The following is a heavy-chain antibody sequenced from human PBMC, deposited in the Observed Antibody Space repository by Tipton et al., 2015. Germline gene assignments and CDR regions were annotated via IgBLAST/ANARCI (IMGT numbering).Heavy chain of an antibody. CDR1: DFIFGDFA. CDR2: INWNSGII. CDR3: TKGVWEMPGNYFDS. J-gene: IGHJ4*02. D-gene: IGHD1-26*01. V-gene: IGHV3-9*01. Sequence: SLRLSCAASDFIFGDFAMHWVRQAPGKGLEWVSGINWNSGIIGYADSVKGRFTISRDNANSSLYLRMNSLRPDDTAFYYCTKGVWEMPGNYFDSWGQGTLVTVSS.